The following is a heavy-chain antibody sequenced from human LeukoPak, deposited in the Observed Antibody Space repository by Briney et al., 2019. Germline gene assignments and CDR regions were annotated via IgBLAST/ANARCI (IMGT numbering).Heavy chain of an antibody. CDR2: ISGSGGST. CDR1: GFTFSGYA. D-gene: IGHD3-9*01. V-gene: IGHV3-23*01. Sequence: GGSLRLSCAASGFTFSGYAMSWVRQAPGKGLEWVSAISGSGGSTYYADSVKGRFTISRDNSKNTLYLQMNSLRAEDTAVYYCAKDLLRYFDWLGGGWGQGTLVTVSS. J-gene: IGHJ4*02. CDR3: AKDLLRYFDWLGGG.